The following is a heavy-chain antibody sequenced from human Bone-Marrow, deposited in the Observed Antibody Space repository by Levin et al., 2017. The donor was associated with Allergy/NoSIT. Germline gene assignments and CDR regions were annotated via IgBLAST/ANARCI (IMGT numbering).Heavy chain of an antibody. CDR2: IYYSGST. CDR1: GGSISSYY. D-gene: IGHD6-6*01. CDR3: ARGPSIAAPYRDWYFDL. V-gene: IGHV4-59*01. Sequence: SETLSLTCTVSGGSISSYYWSWIRQPPGKGLEWIGYIYYSGSTNYNPSLKSRVTISVDTSKNQFSLKLSSVTAADTAVYYCARGPSIAAPYRDWYFDLWGRGTLVTVSS. J-gene: IGHJ2*01.